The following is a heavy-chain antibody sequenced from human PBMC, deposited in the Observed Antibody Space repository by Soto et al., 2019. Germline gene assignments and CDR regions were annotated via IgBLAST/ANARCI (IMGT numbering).Heavy chain of an antibody. J-gene: IGHJ6*02. CDR2: ISAYNGNT. CDR3: ARDHISSWQNYYYYYSMDV. V-gene: IGHV1-18*01. D-gene: IGHD6-13*01. CDR1: GYTFTSYG. Sequence: GASVKVSCKASGYTFTSYGISWVRQAPGQGLEWMGWISAYNGNTNYAQKLQGRVTMTTDTSTSTAYMELRSLRSDDTAVYYCARDHISSWQNYYYYYSMDVWGQGTTVTVSS.